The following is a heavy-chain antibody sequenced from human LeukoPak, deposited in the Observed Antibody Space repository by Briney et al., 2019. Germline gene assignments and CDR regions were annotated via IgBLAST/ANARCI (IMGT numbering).Heavy chain of an antibody. V-gene: IGHV5-51*01. CDR2: IYPGDSDT. D-gene: IGHD3/OR15-3a*01. CDR1: GYSFTSYW. J-gene: IGHJ4*02. Sequence: GESLKISCKGSGYSFTSYWIGCVRQPPGKGLEWMGIIYPGDSDTRYSPSFQGQVTISADKSISTAYLQWSSLKASDTAMYYCARLLDLRAGPFDYWGQGTLVTVSS. CDR3: ARLLDLRAGPFDY.